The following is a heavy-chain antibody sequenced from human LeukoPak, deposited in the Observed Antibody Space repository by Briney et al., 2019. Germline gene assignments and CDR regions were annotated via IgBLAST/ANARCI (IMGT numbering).Heavy chain of an antibody. CDR1: GFTFSSYW. CDR2: INSDGSST. J-gene: IGHJ6*02. CDR3: AREYMVRAKYGMDV. D-gene: IGHD3-10*01. Sequence: PGGSLRLSCAASGFTFSSYWMHWVRQAPGKGLVWVSRINSDGSSTSYADSVKGRFTISRDNSKNTLYLQMNSLRAEDTAVYYCAREYMVRAKYGMDVWGQGTTVTVSS. V-gene: IGHV3-74*01.